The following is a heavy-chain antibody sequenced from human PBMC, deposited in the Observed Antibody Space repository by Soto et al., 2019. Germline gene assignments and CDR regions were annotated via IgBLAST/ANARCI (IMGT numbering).Heavy chain of an antibody. D-gene: IGHD3-3*01. CDR3: ARPVLRFFGYMDV. Sequence: PSETLSLTCTVSGGSISSSSYYWGWIRQPPGKGLEWIGSIYYSGSTYYNPSHKSRVTISVDTSKNQFSLKLSSVTAADTAVYYCARPVLRFFGYMDVWGKAPTVTVSS. V-gene: IGHV4-39*01. CDR2: IYYSGST. CDR1: GGSISSSSYY. J-gene: IGHJ6*03.